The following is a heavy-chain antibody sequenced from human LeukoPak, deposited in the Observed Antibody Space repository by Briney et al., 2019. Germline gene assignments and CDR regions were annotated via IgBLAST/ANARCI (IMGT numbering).Heavy chain of an antibody. CDR2: VNGGGNT. CDR3: AKERQAGDYFTSDY. CDR1: GFTFSTYS. D-gene: IGHD4-17*01. J-gene: IGHJ4*02. Sequence: GGSLRLSCAASGFTFSTYSLSWVRQAPGKGLEWVSAVNGGGNTWYAGSVKGRFTISRDNSKNTLYLQMNSLRAEDTAIYYCAKERQAGDYFTSDYWGLGTLVTVSS. V-gene: IGHV3-23*01.